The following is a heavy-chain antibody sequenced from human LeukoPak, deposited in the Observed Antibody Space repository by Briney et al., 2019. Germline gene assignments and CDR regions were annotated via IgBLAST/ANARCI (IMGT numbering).Heavy chain of an antibody. V-gene: IGHV3-30*04. Sequence: GGSLRLSCAASGFTFSSYNMNWVRQAPGKGLEWVAVISYDGSNKYYADSVKGRFTISRDNSKNTLYLQMNSLRAEDTAVYYCARDRKYSDSSGYLDYWGQGTLVTVSS. CDR1: GFTFSSYN. CDR2: ISYDGSNK. J-gene: IGHJ4*02. D-gene: IGHD3-22*01. CDR3: ARDRKYSDSSGYLDY.